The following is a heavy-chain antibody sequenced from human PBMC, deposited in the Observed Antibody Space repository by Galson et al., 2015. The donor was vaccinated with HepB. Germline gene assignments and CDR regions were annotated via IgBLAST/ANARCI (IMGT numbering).Heavy chain of an antibody. D-gene: IGHD3-10*01. Sequence: SVKVSCKASGYTFTDYGISWLRQAPRQGLEWMGWISAYNDNTQYAQMFQGRITMTTKTSTSTAYMELRSLRSDDTALYYCARGAGSWRDVPRLYFFDYWGQGTLVTVSS. CDR2: ISAYNDNT. V-gene: IGHV1-18*01. CDR3: ARGAGSWRDVPRLYFFDY. CDR1: GYTFTDYG. J-gene: IGHJ4*02.